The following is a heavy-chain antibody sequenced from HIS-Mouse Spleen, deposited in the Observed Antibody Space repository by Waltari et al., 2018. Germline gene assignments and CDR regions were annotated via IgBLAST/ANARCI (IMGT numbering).Heavy chain of an antibody. CDR1: GFTFSSYW. D-gene: IGHD2-8*01. J-gene: IGHJ4*02. V-gene: IGHV3-74*01. CDR2: INRDGIST. Sequence: EVQLVESGGGLVQPGGSLRLSCAASGFTFSSYWMHWVRQAPGKGVVWVARINRDGISTSYADSVKGRFNIARDNGKNTLYLQMNSLRAEDTAVYYCARGWYYFDYWGQGTLVTVSS. CDR3: ARGWYYFDY.